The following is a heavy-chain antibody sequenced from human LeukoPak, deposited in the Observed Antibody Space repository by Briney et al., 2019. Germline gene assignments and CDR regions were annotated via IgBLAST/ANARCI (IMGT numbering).Heavy chain of an antibody. J-gene: IGHJ3*02. CDR2: ISSSSSYI. D-gene: IGHD6-13*01. Sequence: PGGSLRLSCAASGFTFSSYSMNWVRQAPGKGLEWVSSISSSSSYIYYADSVKGRFTISRDNAKNSLYLHMNSLRAEDTALYYCARFSSTWYVAFDMWGQGTMVTVSS. CDR1: GFTFSSYS. V-gene: IGHV3-21*01. CDR3: ARFSSTWYVAFDM.